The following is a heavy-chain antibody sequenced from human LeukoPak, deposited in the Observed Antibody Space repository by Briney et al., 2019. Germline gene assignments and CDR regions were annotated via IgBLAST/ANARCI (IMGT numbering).Heavy chain of an antibody. V-gene: IGHV1-18*01. CDR1: GYTFTSYG. CDR2: ISAYNGNT. J-gene: IGHJ4*02. CDR3: ARDDIVVVPAAMKTHYFDY. D-gene: IGHD2-2*01. Sequence: ASVKVSCKASGYTFTSYGISWVRQAPGQGLEWMGWISAYNGNTNYAQKLQGRITMTTDTSTSTAYMELRSLRSDDTAVYYCARDDIVVVPAAMKTHYFDYWGQGTLVTVSS.